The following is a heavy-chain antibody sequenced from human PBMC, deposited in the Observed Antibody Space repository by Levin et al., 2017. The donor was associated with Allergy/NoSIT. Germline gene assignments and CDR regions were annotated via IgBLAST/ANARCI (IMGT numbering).Heavy chain of an antibody. CDR1: GFTFTTYA. D-gene: IGHD2-2*01. Sequence: GGSLRLSCAASGFTFTTYAMTWVRQAPGKGLEWVSGISESGGSTYYADSVKGRFTISRDNSKNTLYLQMNSLRAEDTAIYYCAKDTPALSAGPYFGCWGQGTLVTVSS. V-gene: IGHV3-23*01. CDR2: ISESGGST. CDR3: AKDTPALSAGPYFGC. J-gene: IGHJ4*02.